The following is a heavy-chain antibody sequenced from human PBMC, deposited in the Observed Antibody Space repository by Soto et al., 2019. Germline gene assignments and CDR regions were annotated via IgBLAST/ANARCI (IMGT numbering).Heavy chain of an antibody. CDR2: IYYSGST. D-gene: IGHD3-9*01. V-gene: IGHV4-59*01. CDR1: GGSISSYY. Sequence: SETLSLTCTVSGGSISSYYWSWIRQPPGKGLEWIGYIYYSGSTNYNPSLKSRVTISVDTSKNQFSLKLSSVTAADTAVYYCARVRITISTGYYFDYWGQGTLVTVSS. CDR3: ARVRITISTGYYFDY. J-gene: IGHJ4*02.